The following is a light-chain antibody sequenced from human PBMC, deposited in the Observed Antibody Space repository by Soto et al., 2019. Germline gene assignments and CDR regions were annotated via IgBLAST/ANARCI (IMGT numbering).Light chain of an antibody. CDR2: EVT. Sequence: QSVLTQPASVSGSPGRSITISCTGTSSDVGGYNYVSWHQQHPGKAPKLMIYEVTNRPSGVSSRFSGSKSDNTASLTISGLQAEDEADYFCSSYTSSTTLVFGTGTKLTVL. V-gene: IGLV2-14*01. CDR1: SSDVGGYNY. CDR3: SSYTSSTTLV. J-gene: IGLJ1*01.